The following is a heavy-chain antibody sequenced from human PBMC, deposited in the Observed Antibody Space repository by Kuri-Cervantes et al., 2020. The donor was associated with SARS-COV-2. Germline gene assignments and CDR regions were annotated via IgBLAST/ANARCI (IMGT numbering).Heavy chain of an antibody. V-gene: IGHV3-23*01. D-gene: IGHD3-22*01. CDR1: GFTFGSYA. CDR2: VSGSGGNT. J-gene: IGHJ3*02. CDR3: AKVTRSGYFPFAFDI. Sequence: GESLKISCAASGFTFGSYAMSWVRQAPGKGLEWVSAVSGSGGNTYYADSVKGRFTISRDNSKNTLYLQMSSLRAEDTAVYYCAKVTRSGYFPFAFDIWGQGTMVTVSS.